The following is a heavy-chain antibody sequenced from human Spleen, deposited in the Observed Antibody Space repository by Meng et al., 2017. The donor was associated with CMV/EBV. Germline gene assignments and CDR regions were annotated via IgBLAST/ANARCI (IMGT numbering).Heavy chain of an antibody. V-gene: IGHV1-2*02. J-gene: IGHJ4*02. CDR2: IKPNSGAT. CDR1: GGTFSSYA. D-gene: IGHD3-10*01. Sequence: ASVKVSCKASGGTFSSYAISWVRQAPGQGLEWMGGIKPNSGATNYAQNFQGRVTMIRDTSINTAYMELSRLRSDNTAVYFCARNNYDSGSYYYWGQGTLVTVSS. CDR3: ARNNYDSGSYYY.